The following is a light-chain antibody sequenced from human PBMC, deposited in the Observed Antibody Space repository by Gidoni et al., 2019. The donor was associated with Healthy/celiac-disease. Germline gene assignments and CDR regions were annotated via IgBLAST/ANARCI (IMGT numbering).Light chain of an antibody. CDR3: YSAADNNRV. CDR1: VLAKKY. J-gene: IGLJ1*01. Sequence: SYELTQPSSVSVSPGQTARITCPGDVLAKKYARWFQQKPGQAPVLVIYKDSERPSGIPERFSGSSSGTTVTLTISGAQVEDEADYYCYSAADNNRVFGTGTKVTVL. V-gene: IGLV3-27*01. CDR2: KDS.